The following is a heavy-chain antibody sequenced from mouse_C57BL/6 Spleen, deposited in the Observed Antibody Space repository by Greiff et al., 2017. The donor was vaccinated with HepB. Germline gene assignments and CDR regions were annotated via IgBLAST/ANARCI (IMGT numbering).Heavy chain of an antibody. D-gene: IGHD2-2*01. J-gene: IGHJ3*01. CDR1: GYTFTSYT. CDR2: INPSSGYT. Sequence: QVQLKQSGAELARPGASVKMSCKASGYTFTSYTMHWVKQRPGQGLEWIGYINPSSGYTKYNQKFKDKATLTADKSSSTAYMQLSSLTSEDSAVYYCASYGYDLFAYWGQGTLVTVSA. V-gene: IGHV1-4*01. CDR3: ASYGYDLFAY.